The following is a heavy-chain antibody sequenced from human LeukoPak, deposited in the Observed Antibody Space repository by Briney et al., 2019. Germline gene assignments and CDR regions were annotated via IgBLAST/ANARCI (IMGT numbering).Heavy chain of an antibody. Sequence: SVKVSCKASGGSFSSYAISWVRQAPGQGLEWMGGIIPIFGTANYAQKFQGRVTITADESTSTAYMELSSLRSEDTAVYYCARAVVAGSIYYYGMDVWGQGTTVTVSS. J-gene: IGHJ6*02. CDR3: ARAVVAGSIYYYGMDV. CDR1: GGSFSSYA. V-gene: IGHV1-69*13. CDR2: IIPIFGTA. D-gene: IGHD2-15*01.